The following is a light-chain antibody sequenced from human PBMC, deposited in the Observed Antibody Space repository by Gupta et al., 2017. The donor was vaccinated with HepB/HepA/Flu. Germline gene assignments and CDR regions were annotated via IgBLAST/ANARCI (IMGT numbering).Light chain of an antibody. J-gene: IGLJ3*02. V-gene: IGLV1-51*02. CDR3: GTWDYSLSAGM. CDR2: ENN. CDR1: RSNIGNNF. Sequence: QSVLTQPPSVSAAPGQTVTISCPGSRSNIGNNFVSWYQQFPGTAPKLLIYENNYRSSGIPDRFSGSKSGTSGTLTITGLQTGDEADYYCGTWDYSLSAGMFGGGTKLTVL.